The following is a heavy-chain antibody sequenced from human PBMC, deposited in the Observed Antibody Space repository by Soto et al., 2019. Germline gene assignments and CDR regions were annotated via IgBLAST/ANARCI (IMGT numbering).Heavy chain of an antibody. V-gene: IGHV3-43*01. J-gene: IGHJ6*02. D-gene: IGHD3-3*01. CDR3: VRDSGVFWRRPSLGPEGILWPTGAMAV. Sequence: PGGSLRLSWAASGFTFDDHSMGWVRQAPGKGLEWVSLITWNGGKTFYAACVRGRFTISTANRANSLSLQMNNLKTEDTALYYCVRDSGVFWRRPSLGPEGILWPTGAMAVWXRGTTVTVSS. CDR2: ITWNGGKT. CDR1: GFTFDDHS.